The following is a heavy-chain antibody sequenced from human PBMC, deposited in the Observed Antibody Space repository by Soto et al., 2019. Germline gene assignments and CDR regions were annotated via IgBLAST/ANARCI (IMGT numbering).Heavy chain of an antibody. V-gene: IGHV1-18*04. D-gene: IGHD2-15*01. Sequence: ASVKVSCKASGYTFTSYGISWVRQAPGQGLEWMGWISAYNGNTNYAQKLQGRVTMTTDTSTSTAYMELRSLRSDDTAVYYRALQRGVVVAATHGWFDPWGQGTLVTVSS. CDR3: ALQRGVVVAATHGWFDP. CDR2: ISAYNGNT. CDR1: GYTFTSYG. J-gene: IGHJ5*02.